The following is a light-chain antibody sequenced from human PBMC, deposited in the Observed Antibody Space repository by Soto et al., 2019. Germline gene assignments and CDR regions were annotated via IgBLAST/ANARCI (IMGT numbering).Light chain of an antibody. CDR3: QQYDNLPLT. J-gene: IGKJ4*01. V-gene: IGKV1-33*01. CDR2: DAS. CDR1: QDIKNY. Sequence: DIQMTQSPSSLSASAGDGFTITCQASQDIKNYLNWYQQKSGKAPKLLIYDASDLETGVPSRFSGSGSGTDFTFTINSLQPEDIATYYCQQYDNLPLTFGGGTKVDIK.